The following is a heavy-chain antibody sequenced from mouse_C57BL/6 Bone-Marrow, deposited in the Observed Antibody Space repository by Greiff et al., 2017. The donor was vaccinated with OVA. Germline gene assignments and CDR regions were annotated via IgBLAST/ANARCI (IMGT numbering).Heavy chain of an antibody. D-gene: IGHD2-1*01. V-gene: IGHV14-4*01. CDR2: IDPENGDT. J-gene: IGHJ2*01. CDR1: GFNIKDDY. Sequence: EVKVVESGAELVRPGASVKLSCTASGFNIKDDYMHWVKQRPEQGLEWIGWIDPENGDTEYASKFQGKATITADTSSNTAYLQLSSLTSEDTAVYYCTTRDYGNYPDYWGQGTTLTVSS. CDR3: TTRDYGNYPDY.